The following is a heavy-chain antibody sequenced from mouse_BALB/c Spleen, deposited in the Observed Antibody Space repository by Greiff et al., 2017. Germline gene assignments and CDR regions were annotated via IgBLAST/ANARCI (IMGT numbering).Heavy chain of an antibody. Sequence: LVESGPGLVKPSQSLSLTCTVTGYSITSDYAWNWIRQFPGNKLEWMGYISYSGSTSYNPSLKSRISITRDTSKNQFFLQLNSVTTEDTATYYCARRGLAGTFDYWGQGTTLTVSS. CDR2: ISYSGST. D-gene: IGHD4-1*01. CDR3: ARRGLAGTFDY. J-gene: IGHJ2*01. CDR1: GYSITSDYA. V-gene: IGHV3-2*02.